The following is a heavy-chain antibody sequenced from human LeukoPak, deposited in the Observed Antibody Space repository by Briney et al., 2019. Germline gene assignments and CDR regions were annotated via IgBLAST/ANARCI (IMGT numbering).Heavy chain of an antibody. J-gene: IGHJ4*02. Sequence: GGSLRLSCAASGFTFSSYSMNWVRQAPGKGLDWVSSISSSSSYIYYADSVKGRFTISRDNAKNSLYLQMNSLRAEDTAVYYCARASSGWYLFDYWGQGTLVTFST. CDR1: GFTFSSYS. CDR2: ISSSSSYI. V-gene: IGHV3-21*01. CDR3: ARASSGWYLFDY. D-gene: IGHD6-19*01.